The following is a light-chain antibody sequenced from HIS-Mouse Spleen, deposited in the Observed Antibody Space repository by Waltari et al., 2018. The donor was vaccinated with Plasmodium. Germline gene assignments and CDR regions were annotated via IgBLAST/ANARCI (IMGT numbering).Light chain of an antibody. V-gene: IGKV1-9*01. CDR3: QQLNSYPLT. Sequence: DIQLTQSPSFLSASVVHRVTLTCRASQGISSYLAWYQQKPGKAPKLLIYAASTLQSGVPSRFSGSGSGTEFTLTISSLQPEDFATYYCQQLNSYPLTFGGGTKVEIK. CDR2: AAS. J-gene: IGKJ4*01. CDR1: QGISSY.